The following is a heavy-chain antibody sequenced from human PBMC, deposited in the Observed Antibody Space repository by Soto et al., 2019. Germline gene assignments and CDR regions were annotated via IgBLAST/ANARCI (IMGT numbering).Heavy chain of an antibody. D-gene: IGHD3-9*01. CDR1: GFTFSSYA. CDR2: ISGSGGST. J-gene: IGHJ4*02. CDR3: ASGRGYDILTGYYPYFDY. V-gene: IGHV3-23*01. Sequence: GGSLRLSCAASGFTFSSYAMSWVRQAPGKGLEWVSAISGSGGSTYYADSVKGRFTISRDNAKKSLYLQMNSLRAEDTALYYCASGRGYDILTGYYPYFDYWGQGTLVTVSS.